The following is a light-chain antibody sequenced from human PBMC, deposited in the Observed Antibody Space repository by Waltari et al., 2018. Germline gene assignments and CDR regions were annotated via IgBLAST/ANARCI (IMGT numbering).Light chain of an antibody. CDR3: SSFATSGIWV. V-gene: IGLV2-23*01. J-gene: IGLJ3*02. CDR1: NSDIGNYHL. Sequence: QSALTQPASVSGSPGQSLTISCTGTNSDIGNYHLVSWYQQYPGKAPKLVIYEDSQRPSGVSHRFSGSKSGNTASLTISGLQADDESDFHCSSFATSGIWVFGGGTRLTVL. CDR2: EDS.